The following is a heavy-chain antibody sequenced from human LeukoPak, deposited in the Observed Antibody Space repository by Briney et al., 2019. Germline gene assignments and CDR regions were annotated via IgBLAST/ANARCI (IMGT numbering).Heavy chain of an antibody. D-gene: IGHD2-2*01. J-gene: IGHJ4*02. CDR1: GGSISSYY. CDR3: ARLASSIEVDY. Sequence: SETLSFTCTVSGGSISSYYWSWIRQPPGKGLEWIGYIYYSGSTNYNPSLKSRVTISVDTSKNQFSLKLSSVTAAGTAVYYCARLASSIEVDYWGQGTLVTVSS. V-gene: IGHV4-59*01. CDR2: IYYSGST.